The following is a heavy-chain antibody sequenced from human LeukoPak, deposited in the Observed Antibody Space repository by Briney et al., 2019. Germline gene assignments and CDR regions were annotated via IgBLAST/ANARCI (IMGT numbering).Heavy chain of an antibody. J-gene: IGHJ6*03. CDR3: ARSYSGKGGRQNYYYYYYMDV. V-gene: IGHV4-4*09. CDR2: IYTSGGT. Sequence: SETLSLTCTVSGGSISSYYWSWIRQPPGKGLEWIGDIYTSGGTNYNPSLNSRVTISVDTSKHHFSLKLSSVTAGDTAVYYCARSYSGKGGRQNYYYYYYMDVWGKGTTVTVSS. D-gene: IGHD3-10*01. CDR1: GGSISSYY.